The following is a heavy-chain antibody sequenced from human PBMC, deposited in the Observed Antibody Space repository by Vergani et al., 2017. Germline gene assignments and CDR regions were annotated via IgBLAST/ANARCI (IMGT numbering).Heavy chain of an antibody. J-gene: IGHJ4*02. Sequence: QVQLQESGPGLVKPSQTLSLTCTVSGGSINSHNYYWSWIRQPAGKGLEWIGRIHTSGSTNYNPSLKSRVTMSEDTSKNQFSLNLTSVTAADTAVYFCARGSCLGGSCYKPLFDSWGQGTLVTVSS. CDR1: GGSINSHNYY. CDR3: ARGSCLGGSCYKPLFDS. D-gene: IGHD2-15*01. CDR2: IHTSGST. V-gene: IGHV4-61*02.